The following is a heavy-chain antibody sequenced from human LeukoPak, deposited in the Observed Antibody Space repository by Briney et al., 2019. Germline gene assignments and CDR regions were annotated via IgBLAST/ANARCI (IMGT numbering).Heavy chain of an antibody. D-gene: IGHD2-2*01. CDR2: ISGSGGST. J-gene: IGHJ5*02. Sequence: PGGSLRLSCAASGFTFSSYAMSWVRQAPGKGLEWVSAISGSGGSTYYADSVKGRFTISRDNSKNTLYLQMNSLRAEDTAVYYCAKPLDCSSTSCGFDPWGQGTLVTVSS. CDR3: AKPLDCSSTSCGFDP. CDR1: GFTFSSYA. V-gene: IGHV3-23*01.